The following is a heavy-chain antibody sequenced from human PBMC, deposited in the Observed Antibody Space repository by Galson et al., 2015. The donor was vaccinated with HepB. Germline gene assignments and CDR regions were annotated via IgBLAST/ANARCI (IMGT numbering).Heavy chain of an antibody. Sequence: SLRLSCAASGFTFIKYAMHWVRQAPGKGLEWVAVISYDGREKFYADSVRGRFTISKNNSKNTLDLEMTSLRGEDTAVYYCARDRLEGDYYYYFGMDVWGQGTTVTVSS. CDR2: ISYDGREK. D-gene: IGHD6-19*01. V-gene: IGHV3-30*04. CDR1: GFTFIKYA. CDR3: ARDRLEGDYYYYFGMDV. J-gene: IGHJ6*02.